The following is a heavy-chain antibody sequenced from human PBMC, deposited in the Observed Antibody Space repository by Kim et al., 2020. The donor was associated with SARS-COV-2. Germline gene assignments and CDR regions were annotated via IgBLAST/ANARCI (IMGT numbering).Heavy chain of an antibody. CDR2: IYSGGST. D-gene: IGHD3-22*01. J-gene: IGHJ4*02. CDR1: GFTVSSNY. V-gene: IGHV3-53*01. CDR3: ARDQGYDSSGFFDY. Sequence: GGSLRLSCAASGFTVSSNYMSWVRQAPGKGLEWVSVIYSGGSTYYADSVKGRFTISRDNSKNTLYLQMNSLRAEDTAVYYCARDQGYDSSGFFDYWGQGTLVTVSS.